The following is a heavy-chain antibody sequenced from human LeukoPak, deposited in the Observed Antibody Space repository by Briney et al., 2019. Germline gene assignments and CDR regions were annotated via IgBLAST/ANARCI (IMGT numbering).Heavy chain of an antibody. Sequence: PGRPLRLSCAASGFTFDDYAISWVRQAPGKGLEWVSGIHWSGTSRGYADSVKGRFTISRDNAKNSLYLDMNSLRAEDTALYHCARALYGDYYFYGLDVWGQGTTVTVSS. CDR3: ARALYGDYYFYGLDV. V-gene: IGHV3-20*01. CDR2: IHWSGTSR. D-gene: IGHD4-17*01. J-gene: IGHJ6*02. CDR1: GFTFDDYA.